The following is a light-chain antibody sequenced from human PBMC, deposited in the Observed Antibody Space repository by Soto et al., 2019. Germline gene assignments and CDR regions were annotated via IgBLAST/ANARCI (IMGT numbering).Light chain of an antibody. CDR3: QQYGGSPPIT. CDR1: QSVSNNY. Sequence: DILLTQSPGTLSLSPGERATLSCRASQSVSNNYLAWYQHRPGQAPRLLIYGASSRAAGIPDRFSGIGSGTDFTLTISRLEPEDFAVYYCQQYGGSPPITFGQGTRWRL. CDR2: GAS. V-gene: IGKV3-20*01. J-gene: IGKJ5*01.